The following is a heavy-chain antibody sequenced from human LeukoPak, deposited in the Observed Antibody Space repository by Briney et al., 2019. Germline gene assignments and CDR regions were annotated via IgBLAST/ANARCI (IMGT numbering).Heavy chain of an antibody. CDR1: GYIFTSYG. V-gene: IGHV1-18*01. D-gene: IGHD2-21*02. CDR2: ISTYNGDT. J-gene: IGHJ4*02. CDR3: ARGLVMTATPYFAY. Sequence: ASVKVSCKASGYIFTSYGISWVRQAPGHGLEWMGWISTYNGDTNYAQKLQGRVTMTTDTSTSTAYMELRSLRSDDTAGYYCARGLVMTATPYFAYGGKGTLVTVSS.